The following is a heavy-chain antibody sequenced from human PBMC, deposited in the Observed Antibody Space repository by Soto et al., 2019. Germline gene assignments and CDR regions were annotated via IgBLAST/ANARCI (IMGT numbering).Heavy chain of an antibody. J-gene: IGHJ6*02. CDR1: GFTFSSYW. CDR2: IKQDGSEK. Sequence: EVQLVESGGGLVQPGGSLRLSCAASGFTFSSYWMSWVRQAPGKGLEWVANIKQDGSEKYYVDSVKGRFTISRDNAKNSLYLQMNSLRAEDTVVYYCARDSSGWYFYGMDVWGQGTTVTVSS. CDR3: ARDSSGWYFYGMDV. D-gene: IGHD6-19*01. V-gene: IGHV3-7*03.